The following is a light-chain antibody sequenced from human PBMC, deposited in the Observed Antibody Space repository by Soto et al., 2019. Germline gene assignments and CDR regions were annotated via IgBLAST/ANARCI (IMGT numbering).Light chain of an antibody. CDR1: SSDVGGYNY. J-gene: IGLJ1*01. CDR3: SSYTSSSTRV. V-gene: IGLV2-14*01. CDR2: DVS. Sequence: QSALTQPASVSGSPGQSITISCTGTSSDVGGYNYVSWYQQHPGKAPKLMIYDVSNRPSGVSIRFSGSKSGNTASLTTSGLQAEDEADYYCSSYTSSSTRVFGTGTKVT.